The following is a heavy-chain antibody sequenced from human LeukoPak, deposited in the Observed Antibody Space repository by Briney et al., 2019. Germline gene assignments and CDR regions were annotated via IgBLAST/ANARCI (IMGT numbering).Heavy chain of an antibody. CDR2: INDDGSST. V-gene: IGHV3-74*01. CDR3: ARERSQNLVD. CDR1: GFTFTSHW. Sequence: GGSLRCSCDASGFTFTSHWMYWGRQAPGKGLVWVSRINDDGSSTGYADSVKGRFTNSRDNAKNTLYLQVSSLTAEDTTVYYCARERSQNLVDWRQGTLVSVPS. J-gene: IGHJ4*01.